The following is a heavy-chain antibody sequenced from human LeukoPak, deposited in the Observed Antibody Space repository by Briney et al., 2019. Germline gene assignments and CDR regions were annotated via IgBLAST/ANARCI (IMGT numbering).Heavy chain of an antibody. V-gene: IGHV3-33*01. CDR1: GFIFSGYG. J-gene: IGHJ4*02. CDR3: ARGNFRRDGYNFDY. D-gene: IGHD5-24*01. CDR2: IWYDGSNK. Sequence: GGSLRLSCAASGFIFSGYGMHWVRQAPGKGLEWVAVIWYDGSNKYYADSVKGRFTISRDNSKNTLYLPMNSLRAEDAAVFYCARGNFRRDGYNFDYWGQGTLVTVSS.